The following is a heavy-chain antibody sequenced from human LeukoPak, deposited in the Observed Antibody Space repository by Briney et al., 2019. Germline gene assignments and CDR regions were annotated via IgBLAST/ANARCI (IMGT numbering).Heavy chain of an antibody. CDR3: ARELPSAVVTTANDY. V-gene: IGHV4-30-4*08. CDR1: GGSISSRDHY. Sequence: SETLSLTCTVSGGSISSRDHYWSWIRQPPGKGPAWMGYIYFTGSTYYSPSLRSRITISIDTSKNQFSLRLSSVTAADTAVYSCARELPSAVVTTANDYWGQGTLVTVSS. D-gene: IGHD4-23*01. CDR2: IYFTGST. J-gene: IGHJ4*02.